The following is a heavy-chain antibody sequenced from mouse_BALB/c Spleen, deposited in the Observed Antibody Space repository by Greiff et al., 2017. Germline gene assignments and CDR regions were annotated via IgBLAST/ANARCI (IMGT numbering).Heavy chain of an antibody. V-gene: IGHV3-2*02. D-gene: IGHD2-3*01. J-gene: IGHJ1*01. CDR1: GYSITSDYA. CDR3: ARWYDGYYVGYFDV. Sequence: VQLKESGPGLVKPSQSLSLTCTVTGYSITSDYAWNWIRQFPGNKLEWMGYISYSGSTSYNPSLKSRISITRDTSKNQFFLQLNSVTTEDTATYYCARWYDGYYVGYFDVWGAGTTVTVSS. CDR2: ISYSGST.